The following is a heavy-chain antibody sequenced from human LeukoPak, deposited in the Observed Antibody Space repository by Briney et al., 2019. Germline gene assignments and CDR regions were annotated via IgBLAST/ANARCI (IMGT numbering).Heavy chain of an antibody. J-gene: IGHJ4*02. CDR2: SYSGGST. Sequence: QPGGSLRLSCAASGFTVSSNYMSWVRRAPGKGLEWVSVSYSGGSTYYADSVKGRFTISRDNSKNTVYLQMNSLRAEDTAVYYCARDLNYDSAYWGQGTLVTVSS. V-gene: IGHV3-53*01. CDR3: ARDLNYDSAY. CDR1: GFTVSSNY. D-gene: IGHD3-22*01.